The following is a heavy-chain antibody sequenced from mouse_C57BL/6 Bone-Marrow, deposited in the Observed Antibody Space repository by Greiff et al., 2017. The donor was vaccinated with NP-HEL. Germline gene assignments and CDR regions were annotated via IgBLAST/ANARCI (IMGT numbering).Heavy chain of an antibody. CDR1: GFNIKDDY. V-gene: IGHV14-4*01. CDR2: IDPENGDT. CDR3: TGAYYSNYDAMDY. Sequence: EVKLMESGAELVRPGASVKLSCTASGFNIKDDYMHWVKQRPEQGLEWIGWIDPENGDTEYASKFQGKATITADTSSNTAYLQLSSLTSEDTAVYYCTGAYYSNYDAMDYWGQGTSVTVSS. J-gene: IGHJ4*01. D-gene: IGHD2-5*01.